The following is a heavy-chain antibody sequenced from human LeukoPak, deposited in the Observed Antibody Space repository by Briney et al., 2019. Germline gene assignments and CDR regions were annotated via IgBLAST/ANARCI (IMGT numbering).Heavy chain of an antibody. Sequence: SQTLSLTCSVSGRSINLSPYYWGWIRQPPGKGLEWIGIKLYRRSTYSSPSLNSRVIISVHSAQNQSSLNLSSVTAAYSALYYCVGVCARSGSYNDWGQGALVTVSS. J-gene: IGHJ4*02. CDR3: VGVCARSGSYND. CDR2: KLYRRST. D-gene: IGHD3-10*01. CDR1: GRSINLSPYY. V-gene: IGHV4-39*07.